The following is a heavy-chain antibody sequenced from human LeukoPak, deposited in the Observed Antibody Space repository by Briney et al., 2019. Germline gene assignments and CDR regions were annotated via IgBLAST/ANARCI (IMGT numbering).Heavy chain of an antibody. CDR2: IWYDGSNK. CDR1: GFTFSSYG. J-gene: IGHJ6*02. Sequence: PGGSLRLSCAASGFTFSSYGMHWVRQAPGKGLEWVAVIWYDGSNKYYADSVKGRFTISRDNSKNTLYLQMNSLRAEDTAVYYCARSPRGVIPIPYGMDVWGQGTTVTVSS. D-gene: IGHD3-10*01. CDR3: ARSPRGVIPIPYGMDV. V-gene: IGHV3-33*01.